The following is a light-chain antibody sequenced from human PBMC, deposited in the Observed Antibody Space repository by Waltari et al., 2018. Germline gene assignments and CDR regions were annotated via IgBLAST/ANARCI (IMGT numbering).Light chain of an antibody. J-gene: IGKJ1*01. V-gene: IGKV1-17*01. CDR3: LQHYSHPWT. Sequence: DIQMTQSPSSLSASLGDRVTITCRASQVIRIDLNWYQQKPGRAPERLMYAASTLQSGVPSRFSGSGSATEFTLTINSLQPEDVATYYCLQHYSHPWTFGQGTKVE. CDR1: QVIRID. CDR2: AAS.